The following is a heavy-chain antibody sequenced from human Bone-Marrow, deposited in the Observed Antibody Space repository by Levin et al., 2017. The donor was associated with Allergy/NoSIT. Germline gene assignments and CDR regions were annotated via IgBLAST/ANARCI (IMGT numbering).Heavy chain of an antibody. J-gene: IGHJ4*02. CDR1: GFSFSTFE. V-gene: IGHV3-48*03. D-gene: IGHD3-9*01. CDR3: VREYYGLLAGYYFDY. Sequence: GESLKISCAASGFSFSTFEMNWVRQAPGKGLEWLSYINNNGGTKYYADSVKGRFTISRDNAKNSLFLQMNSLRPEDSAVYYCVREYYGLLAGYYFDYWGQGTLVTVSS. CDR2: INNNGGTK.